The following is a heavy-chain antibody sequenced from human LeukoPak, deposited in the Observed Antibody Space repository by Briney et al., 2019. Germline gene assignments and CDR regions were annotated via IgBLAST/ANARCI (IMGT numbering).Heavy chain of an antibody. CDR1: GYTFTGYY. Sequence: ASVKVSCKASGYTFTGYYMHWVRQVPGQGLEWMGWINPNSGGTNYAQKFQGRVTMTRDTSISTAYMELSRLRSDDTAVYYCARDLGHSSGWYGGAFDIWGQGTMVTVSS. D-gene: IGHD6-19*01. CDR2: INPNSGGT. V-gene: IGHV1-2*02. CDR3: ARDLGHSSGWYGGAFDI. J-gene: IGHJ3*02.